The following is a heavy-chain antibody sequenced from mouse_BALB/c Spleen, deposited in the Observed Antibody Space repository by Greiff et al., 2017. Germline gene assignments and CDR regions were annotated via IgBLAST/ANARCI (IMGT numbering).Heavy chain of an antibody. Sequence: EVQGVESGGDLVKPGGSLKLSCAASGFTFSSYGMSWVRQTPDKRLEWVATISSGGSYTYYPDSVKGRFTISRDNAKNTLYLQMSSLKSEDTAMYYCARRGYGNYVAYWGQGTLVTVSA. CDR2: ISSGGSYT. J-gene: IGHJ3*01. D-gene: IGHD2-10*02. CDR1: GFTFSSYG. CDR3: ARRGYGNYVAY. V-gene: IGHV5-6*01.